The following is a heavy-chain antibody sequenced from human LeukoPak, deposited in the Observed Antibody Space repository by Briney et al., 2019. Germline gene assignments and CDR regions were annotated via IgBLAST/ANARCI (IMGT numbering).Heavy chain of an antibody. V-gene: IGHV4-39*01. Sequence: SETLSLTCTVSGGSISSSSYYWGWIRQPPGKGLEWIGSIYYSGSTYYNPSLKSRVTISVDTSKNQFSLKLSSVTAADTAVYYCAGHPRPAVAGPYYFDYWGQGTLVTVSS. J-gene: IGHJ4*02. CDR2: IYYSGST. D-gene: IGHD6-19*01. CDR1: GGSISSSSYY. CDR3: AGHPRPAVAGPYYFDY.